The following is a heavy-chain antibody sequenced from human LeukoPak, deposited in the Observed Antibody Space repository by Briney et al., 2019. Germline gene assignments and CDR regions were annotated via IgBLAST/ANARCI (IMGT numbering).Heavy chain of an antibody. CDR3: ARELGTYYYDSSGYYAHFDY. D-gene: IGHD3-22*01. CDR2: IIPIFGTA. Sequence: GASVKVSCKASGGTFSSYAISWVRQAPGHGLEWMGRIIPIFGTANYAQKFQGRVTITTDESTSTVCMELSSLRSEDTAVYYCARELGTYYYDSSGYYAHFDYWGQGTLVTVSS. J-gene: IGHJ4*02. CDR1: GGTFSSYA. V-gene: IGHV1-69*05.